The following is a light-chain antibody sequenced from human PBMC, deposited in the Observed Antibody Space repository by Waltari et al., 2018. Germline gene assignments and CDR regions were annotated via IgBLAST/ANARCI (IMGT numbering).Light chain of an antibody. CDR1: QSISSY. V-gene: IGKV1-39*01. CDR2: AAS. J-gene: IGKJ2*01. Sequence: DIQMTQSPSSLSASVGDSVTITCRASQSISSYLNWYQQKPGKAPKLLIYAASSLQSGVPSRFSGSGSGTDFTLTISSLQPEDFATYYCQQSYSTPPRTFGQGTKLEIK. CDR3: QQSYSTPPRT.